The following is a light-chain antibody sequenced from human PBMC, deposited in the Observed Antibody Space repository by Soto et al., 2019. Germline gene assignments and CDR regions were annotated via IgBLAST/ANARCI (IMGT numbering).Light chain of an antibody. V-gene: IGLV1-44*01. J-gene: IGLJ1*01. CDR2: TTY. CDR3: AAGDDSLNGPV. Sequence: QSVLTQPHSVSGTPGQRLTVSCSGSDSNIGSYSVHWFQQLPGTAPKLLISTTYQRPSGVPERFSGSKSGTSASLAISGLRSEDEAVYYWAAGDDSLNGPVFGTGPRATAL. CDR1: DSNIGSYS.